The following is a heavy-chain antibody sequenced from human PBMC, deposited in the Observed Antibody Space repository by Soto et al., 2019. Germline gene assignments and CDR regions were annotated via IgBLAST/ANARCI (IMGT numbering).Heavy chain of an antibody. D-gene: IGHD2-21*01. Sequence: SVKVSCKASGGTFSSYAISWVRQAPGQGLEWMGGIIPIFGTANYAQKFQGRVTITADESTSTAYMELSSLRSEDTAVYYCARIALIYYGMDVWGQGTTVTVSS. CDR1: GGTFSSYA. V-gene: IGHV1-69*13. CDR2: IIPIFGTA. J-gene: IGHJ6*02. CDR3: ARIALIYYGMDV.